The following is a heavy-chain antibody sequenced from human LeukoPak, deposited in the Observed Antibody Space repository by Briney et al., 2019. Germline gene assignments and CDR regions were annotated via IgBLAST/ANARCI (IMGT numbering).Heavy chain of an antibody. D-gene: IGHD3-10*01. CDR2: INPNGGNT. V-gene: IGHV1-46*01. J-gene: IGHJ4*02. Sequence: ASVKVSRKSSVHTFSAYYMHLVRQAPGQGLEWMGIINPNGGNTNYAHKFQGRVTMTRDISTSTLYMEISRLRSEDTAVYYCARVRDGSSIFNYWGQGTLVTVSS. CDR1: VHTFSAYY. CDR3: ARVRDGSSIFNY.